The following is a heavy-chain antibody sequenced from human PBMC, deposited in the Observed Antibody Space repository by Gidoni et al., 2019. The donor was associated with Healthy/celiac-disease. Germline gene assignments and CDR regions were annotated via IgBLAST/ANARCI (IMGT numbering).Heavy chain of an antibody. D-gene: IGHD3-22*01. CDR3: AKDHYDSSGYYFDY. V-gene: IGHV3-23*01. CDR1: GFTCSSYA. CDR2: ISGSGGST. J-gene: IGHJ4*02. Sequence: EVQLLESGGGLVQPGWSLRLACAASGFTCSSYAMSWVRQAPGKGLEWVSAISGSGGSTYYADSVKGRFTISRDNSKNTLYLQMNSLRAEDTAVYYCAKDHYDSSGYYFDYWGQGTLVTVSS.